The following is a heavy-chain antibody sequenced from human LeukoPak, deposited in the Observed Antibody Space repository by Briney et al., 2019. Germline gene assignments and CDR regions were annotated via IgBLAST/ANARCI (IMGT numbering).Heavy chain of an antibody. CDR3: ARVSPVDTAMAYYFDY. J-gene: IGHJ4*02. Sequence: SETLSLTCTVSGGSISSGGYYWSWIRQHPGKGLEWIGYIYYSGSTYYNPSLKSRVTISVDTSKNQFSLKLTSVTAADTAVYYCARVSPVDTAMAYYFDYWGQGTLVTVSS. D-gene: IGHD5-18*01. CDR2: IYYSGST. V-gene: IGHV4-31*03. CDR1: GGSISSGGYY.